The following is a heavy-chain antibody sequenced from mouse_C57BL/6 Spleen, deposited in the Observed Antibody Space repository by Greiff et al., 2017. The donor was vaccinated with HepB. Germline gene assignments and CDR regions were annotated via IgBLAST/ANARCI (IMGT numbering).Heavy chain of an antibody. CDR3: ARSHSNYYAMDY. CDR2: ISNLAYSI. D-gene: IGHD2-5*01. V-gene: IGHV5-15*01. J-gene: IGHJ4*01. Sequence: DVMLVESGGGLVQPGGSLKLSCAASGFTFSDYGMAWVRQAPRKGPEWVAFISNLAYSIYYADTVTGRFTISRENAKNTLYLEMSSLRSEDTAMYYCARSHSNYYAMDYWGQGTSVTVSS. CDR1: GFTFSDYG.